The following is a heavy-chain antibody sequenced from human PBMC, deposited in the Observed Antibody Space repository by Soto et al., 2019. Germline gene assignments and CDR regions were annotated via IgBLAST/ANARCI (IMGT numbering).Heavy chain of an antibody. D-gene: IGHD4-17*01. J-gene: IGHJ5*02. V-gene: IGHV2-5*02. Sequence: QITLNQSGPTLAKPTQTLTLTCTFSWFSLTTSGVGVGWIRQPPGKALEWLALIYWDDDTRYSPSMKSRLTTTKDTSKNQVVLTMTSMDPAATATYFCSHRTTTVTWCFDPWGQGTLVTVSS. CDR3: SHRTTTVTWCFDP. CDR1: WFSLTTSGVG. CDR2: IYWDDDT.